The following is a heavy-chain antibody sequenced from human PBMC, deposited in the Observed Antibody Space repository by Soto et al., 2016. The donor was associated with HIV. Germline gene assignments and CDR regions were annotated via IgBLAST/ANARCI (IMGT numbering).Heavy chain of an antibody. D-gene: IGHD1-26*01. CDR1: GFTFSSDA. V-gene: IGHV3-23*01. CDR3: AKGWEPTGASAFDI. J-gene: IGHJ3*02. Sequence: EVQLLESGGDLVQPGGSLRLSCAASGFTFSSDAMSWVRQAPGKGLEWVSVISSGSGSAYYADSVKGRFTISRDNSKNMLYLQMNSLRAEDTAVYYCAKGWEPTGASAFDIVGPRDKWSPSLQ. CDR2: ISSGSGSA.